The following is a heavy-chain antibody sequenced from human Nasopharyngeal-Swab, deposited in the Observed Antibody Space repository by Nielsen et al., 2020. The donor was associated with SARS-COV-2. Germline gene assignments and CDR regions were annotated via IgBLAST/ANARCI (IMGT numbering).Heavy chain of an antibody. CDR2: IYYSGST. Sequence: SETLSLTCTVSGGSISSYYRSWIRQPPGKGLEWIGYIYYSGSTNYNPSLKSRVTISVDTSKNQFSLKLSSVTAADTAVYYCARGSGWTLDYWGQGTLVTVSS. J-gene: IGHJ4*02. V-gene: IGHV4-59*01. CDR3: ARGSGWTLDY. D-gene: IGHD6-19*01. CDR1: GGSISSYY.